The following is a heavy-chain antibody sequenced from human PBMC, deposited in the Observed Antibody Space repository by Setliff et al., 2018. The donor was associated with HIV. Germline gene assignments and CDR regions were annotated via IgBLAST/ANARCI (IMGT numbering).Heavy chain of an antibody. CDR1: GYTFTSYG. CDR2: ISAYNGNT. D-gene: IGHD3-10*01. Sequence: GASVKVSCKASGYTFTSYGISWVRQAPGQGLEWMGWISAYNGNTNYAQKLQGRVTMTTDTSTSTAYMELRSLRSDDTAVYYRARVVVRGVTFIAEYFQHWGQGTLVTVAS. V-gene: IGHV1-18*01. CDR3: ARVVVRGVTFIAEYFQH. J-gene: IGHJ1*01.